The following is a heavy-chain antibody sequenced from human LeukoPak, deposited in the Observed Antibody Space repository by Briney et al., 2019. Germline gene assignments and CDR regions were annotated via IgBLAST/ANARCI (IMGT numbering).Heavy chain of an antibody. D-gene: IGHD3-22*01. J-gene: IGHJ4*02. CDR2: IHYSGTA. CDR3: AGGMIVHKAYDY. CDR1: DGSITNYD. V-gene: IGHV4-59*08. Sequence: SETLSLTCTVSDGSITNYDWSWVRQPPGKGPEFIGYIHYSGTANYNPSLRSRVTISIDTSKKHFFLKLSSVTAADTAVYYCAGGMIVHKAYDYWGQGTLVTVSS.